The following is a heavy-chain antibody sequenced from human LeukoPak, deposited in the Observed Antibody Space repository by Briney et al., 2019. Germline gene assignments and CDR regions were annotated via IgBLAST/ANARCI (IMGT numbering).Heavy chain of an antibody. D-gene: IGHD6-13*01. Sequence: SETLSLTCTVSGGSISSSSYYWGWIRQPPGKGLEWIGSIYYSGSTYYNPSLKSRVTISVDTSKNQFSLKLSSVTAADTAVYYCARGQLLPAAMGGAYSSSWKRLGAFDIWGQGTMVTVSS. CDR2: IYYSGST. CDR3: ARGQLLPAAMGGAYSSSWKRLGAFDI. CDR1: GGSISSSSYY. J-gene: IGHJ3*02. V-gene: IGHV4-39*07.